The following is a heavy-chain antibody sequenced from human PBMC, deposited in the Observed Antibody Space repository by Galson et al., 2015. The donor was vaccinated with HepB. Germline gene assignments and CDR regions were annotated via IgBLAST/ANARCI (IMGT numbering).Heavy chain of an antibody. Sequence: SLRLSCAASGFTFSSYWMHWVRQAPGKGLVWVSRINSDGSSTSYADSVRGRFTISRDNAKNSLYLQMNSLGAADTALYYCAKDINVRLGRTTCFDNWGQGTLVTVSS. D-gene: IGHD3-10*02. V-gene: IGHV3-74*01. CDR1: GFTFSSYW. J-gene: IGHJ4*02. CDR2: INSDGSST. CDR3: AKDINVRLGRTTCFDN.